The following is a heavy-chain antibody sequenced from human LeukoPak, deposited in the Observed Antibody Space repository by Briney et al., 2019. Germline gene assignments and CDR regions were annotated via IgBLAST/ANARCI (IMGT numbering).Heavy chain of an antibody. CDR3: AFRPLGDCSSSTCCAFDY. D-gene: IGHD2-2*01. J-gene: IGHJ4*02. CDR2: ISSSGSTT. CDR1: GFTFSYYS. V-gene: IGHV3-48*02. Sequence: GGSLRLSCAVSGFTFSYYSMNWVRQAPGKGLEWVSYISSSGSTTYYADSVKGRFTVSRDNAKNSLYLQMNSLRDEDTAVYYCAFRPLGDCSSSTCCAFDYWGRGTLVTVSS.